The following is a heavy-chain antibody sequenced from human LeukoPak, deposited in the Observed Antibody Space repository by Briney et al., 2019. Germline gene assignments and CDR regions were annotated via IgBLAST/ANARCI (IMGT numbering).Heavy chain of an antibody. J-gene: IGHJ3*02. CDR3: ARPGDSSGYYYVNAFDI. D-gene: IGHD3-22*01. Sequence: PSETLSLTCTVSGGSISSSSYYWGWIRQPPGKGLEWIGTIYYSGSTHYNPSLKSRVTISVDTSKNQFSLKLSSVTAADTAVYYCARPGDSSGYYYVNAFDIWGQGTMVTVSS. CDR1: GGSISSSSYY. CDR2: IYYSGST. V-gene: IGHV4-39*07.